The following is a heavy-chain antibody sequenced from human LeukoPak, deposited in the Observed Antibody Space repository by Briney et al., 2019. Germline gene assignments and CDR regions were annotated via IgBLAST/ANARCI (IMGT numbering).Heavy chain of an antibody. CDR1: GFTFSNHY. CDR2: ISSSGSTI. V-gene: IGHV3-11*04. D-gene: IGHD3-10*02. CDR3: AELGITMIGGV. Sequence: GGPLRLSCAASGFTFSNHYMDWVRQAPGKGLEWVSYISSSGSTIYYADSVKGRFTISRDNAKNSLYLQMNSLRAEDTAVYYCAELGITMIGGVWGKGTTVTISS. J-gene: IGHJ6*04.